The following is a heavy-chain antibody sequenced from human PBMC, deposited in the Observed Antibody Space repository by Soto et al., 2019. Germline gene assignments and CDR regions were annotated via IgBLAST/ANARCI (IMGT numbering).Heavy chain of an antibody. Sequence: PGGSLRLSCAASGFTFSDYYMSWIRQAPGKGLEWVSYISSSSSYTNYADSVKGRFTISRDNAKNSLYLQMNSLRAEDTAVYYCARSDDYVWGSYGDWFDPWGQGTLVTVSS. V-gene: IGHV3-11*06. D-gene: IGHD3-16*01. CDR3: ARSDDYVWGSYGDWFDP. CDR1: GFTFSDYY. CDR2: ISSSSSYT. J-gene: IGHJ5*02.